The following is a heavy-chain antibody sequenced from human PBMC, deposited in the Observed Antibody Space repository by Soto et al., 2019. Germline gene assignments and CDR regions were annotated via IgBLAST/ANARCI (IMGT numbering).Heavy chain of an antibody. V-gene: IGHV1-18*04. CDR1: GYTFTSYG. Sequence: ASVKVSCKASGYTFTSYGISWVRQAPGQGLEWMGWISAYNGNTNYAQKLQGRVTMTTDTSTSTAYMELRSLRSDDTAVYYCARGRIMITFGGVIVRPDYWGQGTLVTVSS. CDR3: ARGRIMITFGGVIVRPDY. D-gene: IGHD3-16*02. J-gene: IGHJ4*02. CDR2: ISAYNGNT.